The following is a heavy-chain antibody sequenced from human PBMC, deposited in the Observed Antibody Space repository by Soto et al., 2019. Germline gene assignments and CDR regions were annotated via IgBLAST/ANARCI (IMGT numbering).Heavy chain of an antibody. CDR2: ISPDGGTT. D-gene: IGHD4-4*01. Sequence: HPXGSLRLSCAASGLTFGTAWMNWVRQAPGKGLEWVATISPDGGTTGHVDSVKGRFTVSRDNAKNSLYLQMNSLRVEDTAVYYCARDRGYSSFDYWGQGYPVTVSS. V-gene: IGHV3-7*03. CDR1: GLTFGTAW. J-gene: IGHJ4*02. CDR3: ARDRGYSSFDY.